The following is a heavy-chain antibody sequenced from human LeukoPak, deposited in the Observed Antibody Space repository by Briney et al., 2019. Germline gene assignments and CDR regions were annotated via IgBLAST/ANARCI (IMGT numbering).Heavy chain of an antibody. D-gene: IGHD2-15*01. J-gene: IGHJ3*02. CDR1: GGTFSSYA. V-gene: IGHV1-69*05. CDR3: ARYSLDAFDI. Sequence: SVKISCKASGGTFSSYAISWVRQAPGQGLEWMGRIIPIFGTANYAQKFQGRVTITTDESTSTAYMELSSLRSEDTAVYYCARYSLDAFDIWGQGTMVTVSS. CDR2: IIPIFGTA.